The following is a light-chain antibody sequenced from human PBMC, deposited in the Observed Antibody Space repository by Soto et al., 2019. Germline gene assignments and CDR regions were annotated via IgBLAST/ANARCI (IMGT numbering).Light chain of an antibody. J-gene: IGLJ2*01. CDR1: SSDVGGYNY. Sequence: HSALTQPASVSGSPGQSITISCTGTSSDVGGYNYVSWYQQHPGKAPKLMIYDVSNRPSGVSNRFSGSKSGNTASLTISGPQAEDEADYYCSSYTSSFVVFGGGTKLTVL. V-gene: IGLV2-14*01. CDR2: DVS. CDR3: SSYTSSFVV.